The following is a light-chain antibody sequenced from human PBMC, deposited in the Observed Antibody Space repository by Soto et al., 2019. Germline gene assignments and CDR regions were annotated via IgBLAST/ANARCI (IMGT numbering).Light chain of an antibody. CDR1: QGISSY. Sequence: DIQLTQSPSFLSASVGDRVTITCRASQGISSYLAWYQQKPGKAPKLLIYAASTLQSGVPSRFSGSGSGTEFTLTISSLQPEDFATYYCQQINGYPNTFGQGTKLEIK. CDR2: AAS. J-gene: IGKJ2*01. V-gene: IGKV1-9*01. CDR3: QQINGYPNT.